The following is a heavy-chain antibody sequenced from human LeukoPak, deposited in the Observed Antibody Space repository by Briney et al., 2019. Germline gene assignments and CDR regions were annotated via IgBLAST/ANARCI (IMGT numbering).Heavy chain of an antibody. Sequence: PGGSLRLSCAASGFTFSSYAMHWVRQAPGKGLEWVAVISYDGSNKYYADSVKGQFTISRDNSKNTLYLQMNSLRAEDTAGYYCARTRQQPLFDYWGQGTLVTVSS. CDR1: GFTFSSYA. J-gene: IGHJ4*02. V-gene: IGHV3-30-3*01. CDR2: ISYDGSNK. D-gene: IGHD1-14*01. CDR3: ARTRQQPLFDY.